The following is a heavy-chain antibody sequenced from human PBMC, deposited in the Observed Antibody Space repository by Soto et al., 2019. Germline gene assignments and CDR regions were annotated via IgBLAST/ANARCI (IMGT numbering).Heavy chain of an antibody. Sequence: QLQLQESGPGLVKPSETLSLTCTVSGGSISSSSYYWGWIRQPPGKGLEWIGSIYYSGSTYYNPSLKSRVTISVDTSKNQFSLTLSSVTAADTAVYYCARDALYYYDSSGYYHPEYFQHWGQGTLVTVSS. J-gene: IGHJ1*01. CDR1: GGSISSSSYY. CDR3: ARDALYYYDSSGYYHPEYFQH. V-gene: IGHV4-39*02. CDR2: IYYSGST. D-gene: IGHD3-22*01.